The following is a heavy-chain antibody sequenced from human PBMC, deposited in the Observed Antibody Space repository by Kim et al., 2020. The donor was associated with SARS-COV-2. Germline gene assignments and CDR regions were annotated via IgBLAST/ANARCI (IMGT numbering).Heavy chain of an antibody. D-gene: IGHD2-2*01. Sequence: ASVKVSCKTSGYIFTNYYIHWVRQAPGQGLEWMGWIDPKSGATYFVQKFQGRVTMTRDTSISTAYLDLSSLRSDATAVYYCARDNHYAAVGCVDPWGKGT. CDR3: ARDNHYAAVGCVDP. J-gene: IGHJ5*02. V-gene: IGHV1-2*02. CDR2: IDPKSGAT. CDR1: GYIFTNYY.